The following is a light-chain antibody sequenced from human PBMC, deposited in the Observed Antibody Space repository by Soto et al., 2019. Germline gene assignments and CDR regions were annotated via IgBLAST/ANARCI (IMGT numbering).Light chain of an antibody. Sequence: EIVMTQSPATLSVSPGERATLSCRASQSVAANLAWYQQKPGQAPRLLIYDASTRATGIPDRFSGSGSGTEFTLTIGSLQSEDFAVDYCQQYNDWPPWTFGQGTKVEIK. V-gene: IGKV3-15*01. CDR2: DAS. CDR1: QSVAAN. J-gene: IGKJ1*01. CDR3: QQYNDWPPWT.